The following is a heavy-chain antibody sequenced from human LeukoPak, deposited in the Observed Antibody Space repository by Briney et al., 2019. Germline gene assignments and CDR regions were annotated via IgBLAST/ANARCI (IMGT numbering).Heavy chain of an antibody. J-gene: IGHJ4*02. CDR1: GFTFSSYA. D-gene: IGHD2-15*01. Sequence: GGSLRLSCAASGFTFSSYAMHWVRQAPGKGLEWVAVISYDGSNKYYADSVKGRFTISRDNSKNTLYLQMNSLGAEDTAVYYCAREDCSGGSCYSYFDYWGQGTLVTVSS. CDR3: AREDCSGGSCYSYFDY. V-gene: IGHV3-30*04. CDR2: ISYDGSNK.